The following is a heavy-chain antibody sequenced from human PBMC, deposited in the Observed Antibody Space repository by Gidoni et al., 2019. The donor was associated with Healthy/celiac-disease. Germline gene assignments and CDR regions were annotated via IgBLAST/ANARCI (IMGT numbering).Heavy chain of an antibody. Sequence: EVQLVESGGGLVQPGRSRRLSCTASGFTVGDYAMRWFRQAPGKGLEWVGFIRSKAYGGTTEYAASVKGRFTISRDDSKSIAYLQMNSLKTEDTAVYYCTRDTENYDSSGYYILDAFDIWGQGTMVTVSS. J-gene: IGHJ3*02. CDR1: GFTVGDYA. V-gene: IGHV3-49*03. D-gene: IGHD3-22*01. CDR2: IRSKAYGGTT. CDR3: TRDTENYDSSGYYILDAFDI.